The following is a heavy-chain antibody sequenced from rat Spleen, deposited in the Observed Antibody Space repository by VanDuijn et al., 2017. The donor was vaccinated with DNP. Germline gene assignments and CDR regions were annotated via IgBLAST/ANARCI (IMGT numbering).Heavy chain of an antibody. D-gene: IGHD1-11*01. CDR2: ISSDDRSI. CDR3: AKGPNYGGWSDYFDY. CDR1: GFTFSNYG. J-gene: IGHJ2*01. V-gene: IGHV5-19*01. Sequence: EVQLVESGGGLVQPGRSLKLSCAASGFTFSNYGMHWIRQAPTKGLEWVASISSDDRSIYYRDSVKEKITISRDNAQNTLYLQMSKLGSEDTAIYYCAKGPNYGGWSDYFDYWGQGVMVTVSS.